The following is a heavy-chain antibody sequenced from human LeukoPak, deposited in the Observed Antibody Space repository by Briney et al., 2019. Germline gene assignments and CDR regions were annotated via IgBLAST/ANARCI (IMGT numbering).Heavy chain of an antibody. Sequence: GGSLRLSCAASGFTFSNYGMTWVRQAPGKGLEWVSAISGSGGITHYADSVKGRFTISRANSKNTLYMQMNSLRAEDPAVYYCSKVPHENYYYYMDVWGKGTTVTVSS. CDR3: SKVPHENYYYYMDV. V-gene: IGHV3-23*01. J-gene: IGHJ6*03. CDR1: GFTFSNYG. CDR2: ISGSGGIT.